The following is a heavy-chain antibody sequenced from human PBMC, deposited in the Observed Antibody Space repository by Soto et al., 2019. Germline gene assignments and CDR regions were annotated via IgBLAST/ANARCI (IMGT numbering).Heavy chain of an antibody. D-gene: IGHD6-13*01. Sequence: SETLSLTCTVSGGSISSGGYYWSWIRQHPGKGLEWIGYIYYSGSTYYNPSLKSRVTISVDTSKNQFSLKLSSVTAADTAVYYCARDIQGIAAAGTAYYYYGMDVWGQGTTVTVSS. J-gene: IGHJ6*02. CDR3: ARDIQGIAAAGTAYYYYGMDV. V-gene: IGHV4-31*03. CDR2: IYYSGST. CDR1: GGSISSGGYY.